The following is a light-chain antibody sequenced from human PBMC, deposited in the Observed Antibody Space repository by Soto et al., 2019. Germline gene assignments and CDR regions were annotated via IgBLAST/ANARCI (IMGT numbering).Light chain of an antibody. CDR1: QSVSSSY. Sequence: EIVLTQSPGTLSLSPGERATLSCMASQSVSSSYLAWYQQKPGQAPRLLIYGASSRATGIPDRFSGSGSGTDFTLTISSLDPEDFAVYYCQQYGSSPWAFGQGTKVEIK. CDR3: QQYGSSPWA. V-gene: IGKV3-20*01. CDR2: GAS. J-gene: IGKJ1*01.